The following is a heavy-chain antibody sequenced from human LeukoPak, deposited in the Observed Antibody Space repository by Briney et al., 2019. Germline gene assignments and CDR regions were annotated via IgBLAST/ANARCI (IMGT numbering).Heavy chain of an antibody. CDR1: GGSISSSSYY. CDR2: IYYSGST. V-gene: IGHV4-39*01. Sequence: PSETLSLTCTVSGGSISSSSYYWGWIRQPPGKGLEWIGSIYYSGSTYYNPSLKSRVTISVDTSTNHFSLKLSSVTAADTAVYYCARHSYWNDIVVVVAAKPGEDWFDPWGQGTLVTVSS. J-gene: IGHJ5*02. D-gene: IGHD2-15*01. CDR3: ARHSYWNDIVVVVAAKPGEDWFDP.